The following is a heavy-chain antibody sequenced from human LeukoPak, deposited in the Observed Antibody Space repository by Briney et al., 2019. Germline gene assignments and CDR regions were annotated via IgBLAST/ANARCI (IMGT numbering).Heavy chain of an antibody. V-gene: IGHV3-7*01. CDR1: GFTFSDYW. Sequence: GGSLRLSCAASGFTFSDYWMTWVRQAPGKGLERLATIKKGGSEKYYVDSVKGRFTISRDNAKNSLDLQMNSLRAEDTAVYYCARGAWYGISWGQGTLVTVSS. J-gene: IGHJ5*02. D-gene: IGHD6-13*01. CDR2: IKKGGSEK. CDR3: ARGAWYGIS.